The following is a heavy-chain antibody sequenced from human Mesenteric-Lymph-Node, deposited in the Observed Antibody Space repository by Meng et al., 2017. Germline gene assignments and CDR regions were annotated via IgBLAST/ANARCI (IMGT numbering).Heavy chain of an antibody. CDR2: IYYSGST. Sequence: QVRLQESGPGLVKPSQTLSLTCTFSGGPISSGGYYWSWIRQHPGKGLEWIGYIYYSGSTYYNPSLKSRVTISVDTSKNQFSLKLSSVTAADTAVYYCARDYCGGDCYSGGTWFDSWGQGTLVTVSS. CDR1: GGPISSGGYY. J-gene: IGHJ5*01. D-gene: IGHD2-21*02. V-gene: IGHV4-31*03. CDR3: ARDYCGGDCYSGGTWFDS.